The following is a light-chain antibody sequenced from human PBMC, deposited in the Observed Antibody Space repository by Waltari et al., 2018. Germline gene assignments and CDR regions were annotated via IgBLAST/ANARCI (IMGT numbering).Light chain of an antibody. V-gene: IGLV3-25*03. CDR2: KDS. CDR3: QSYDNTYQGL. J-gene: IGLJ3*02. Sequence: SYELTQPPSVSVSPGQTARITCSGDALPKQYAYWYQQKPGQAPVLVIYKDSERPSGIPGRLSGSSSGTTVTLTISGVQTEDEADYYCQSYDNTYQGLFGGGTELTVL. CDR1: ALPKQY.